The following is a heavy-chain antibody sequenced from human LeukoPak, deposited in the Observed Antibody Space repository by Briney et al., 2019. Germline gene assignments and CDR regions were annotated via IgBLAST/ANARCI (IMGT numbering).Heavy chain of an antibody. D-gene: IGHD3-16*01. CDR2: ISGSGGST. V-gene: IGHV3-23*01. Sequence: GGSLRLSCAASGFTSSSYAMSWVRQAPGKGLEWVSAISGSGGSTYYADSVKGRFTISRDNSKNTLYLQMNSLRAEDTAVYYCARERGIYHLFDYWGQGTLVTVSS. CDR3: ARERGIYHLFDY. J-gene: IGHJ4*02. CDR1: GFTSSSYA.